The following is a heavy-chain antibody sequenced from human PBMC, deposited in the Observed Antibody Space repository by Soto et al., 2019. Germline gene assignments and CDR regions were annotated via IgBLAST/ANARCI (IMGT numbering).Heavy chain of an antibody. D-gene: IGHD4-17*01. CDR2: ISSSSSYI. CDR1: GFTFSSYS. CDR3: ARDDDGDLIDY. J-gene: IGHJ4*02. Sequence: EVQLVESGGGLVKPGWSLRLSCAASGFTFSSYSMNWVRQAPGKGLEWVSSISSSSSYIYYADSVKGRFTISRDNAKNSLYLQMNSLRAEDTAVYYCARDDDGDLIDYWGQGTLVTVSS. V-gene: IGHV3-21*01.